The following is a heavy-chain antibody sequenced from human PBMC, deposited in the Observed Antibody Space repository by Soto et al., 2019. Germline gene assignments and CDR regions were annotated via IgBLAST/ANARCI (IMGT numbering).Heavy chain of an antibody. D-gene: IGHD3-3*01. Sequence: GESLKISCKGSGYSFTTYWIGWVRQMPGKGLEWMGIIYPADSDTKYSPSFQGQVTMSADKSINTAYLQWSSLKASDTAMYYCARHSNYDFWSSYPDYWGQGTQVTVSS. V-gene: IGHV5-51*01. J-gene: IGHJ4*02. CDR3: ARHSNYDFWSSYPDY. CDR1: GYSFTTYW. CDR2: IYPADSDT.